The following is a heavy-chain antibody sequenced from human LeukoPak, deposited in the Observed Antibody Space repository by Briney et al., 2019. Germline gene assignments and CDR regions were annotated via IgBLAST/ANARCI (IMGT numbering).Heavy chain of an antibody. CDR1: GYTFTDYY. Sequence: ASVKVSCKVSGYTFTDYYMHWVQQAPGKGLEWMGLVDPEGGETIYAEKFQGRVTITADTSTDTAYMELSSLRSEDTAVYYCATLVRGVSGLNFDYWGQGTLVTVSS. D-gene: IGHD3-10*01. V-gene: IGHV1-69-2*01. J-gene: IGHJ4*02. CDR2: VDPEGGET. CDR3: ATLVRGVSGLNFDY.